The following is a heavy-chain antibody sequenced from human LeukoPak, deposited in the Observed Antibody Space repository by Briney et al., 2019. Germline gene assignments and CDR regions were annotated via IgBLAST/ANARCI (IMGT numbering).Heavy chain of an antibody. CDR2: IYYSGST. CDR3: AAEGIAAAVDY. D-gene: IGHD6-13*01. CDR1: GGSISSYY. J-gene: IGHJ4*02. Sequence: SETLSLTCTVCGGSISSYYWTWIRQPPGKGLDWIGYIYYSGSTYYNPSLKSRVTISVDTSKNQFSLKLSSVTAADTAVYYCAAEGIAAAVDYWGQGTLVTVSS. V-gene: IGHV4-59*06.